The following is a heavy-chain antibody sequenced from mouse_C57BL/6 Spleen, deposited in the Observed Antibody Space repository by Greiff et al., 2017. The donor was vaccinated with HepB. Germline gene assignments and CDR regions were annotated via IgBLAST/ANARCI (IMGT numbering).Heavy chain of an antibody. CDR3: ARSYYGSSPWNYAMDD. CDR1: GYTFNDYY. D-gene: IGHD1-1*01. J-gene: IGHJ4*01. CDR2: INPNNGGT. V-gene: IGHV1-26*01. Sequence: VQLQQSGPELVKPGASVKISCKASGYTFNDYYMNWVKQSHGKSLEWIGDINPNNGGTSYNQKFKGKATLTVDKSSSTAYMEFRSLTSEDSAVYYCARSYYGSSPWNYAMDDWGQGTSVTVSS.